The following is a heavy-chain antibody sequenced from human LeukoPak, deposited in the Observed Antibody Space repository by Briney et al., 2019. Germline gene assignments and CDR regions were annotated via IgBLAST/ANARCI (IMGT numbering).Heavy chain of an antibody. V-gene: IGHV1-2*02. Sequence: GASVKVSCKASGYTFTGYYMHWVRQAPGQGLEWMGWINPNSGGTNYAQKFQGRVTMTRDTSISTAYMELSRLRSDDTAVYYCARDEGGSYEGYFDYWGQGTLVTVSS. CDR3: ARDEGGSYEGYFDY. D-gene: IGHD1-26*01. CDR1: GYTFTGYY. J-gene: IGHJ4*02. CDR2: INPNSGGT.